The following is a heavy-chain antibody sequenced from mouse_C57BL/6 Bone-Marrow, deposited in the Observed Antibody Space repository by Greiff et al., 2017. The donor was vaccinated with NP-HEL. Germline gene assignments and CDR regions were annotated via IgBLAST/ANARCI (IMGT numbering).Heavy chain of an antibody. V-gene: IGHV5-4*01. CDR1: GFTFSSYA. Sequence: EVQGVESGGGLVKPGGSLKLSCAASGFTFSSYAMSWVRQTPEKRLEWVATISDGGSYTYYPDNVKGRFTISRDNAKNNLYLQMSHLKSEDTAMYYCARETPYDGSSPYWYFDVWGTGTTVTVSS. D-gene: IGHD1-1*01. CDR2: ISDGGSYT. J-gene: IGHJ1*03. CDR3: ARETPYDGSSPYWYFDV.